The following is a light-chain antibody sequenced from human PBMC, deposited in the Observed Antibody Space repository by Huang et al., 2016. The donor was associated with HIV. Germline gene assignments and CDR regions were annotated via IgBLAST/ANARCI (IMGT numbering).Light chain of an antibody. V-gene: IGKV1-33*01. CDR2: DAS. CDR3: QQYDNLSLA. CDR1: QDIGKH. J-gene: IGKJ4*01. Sequence: DIQMTQSPSSLSASVGDRVTVTCQASQDIGKHLNWYQHKPGGAPKLLIHDASNLETGGPSRFSGSGSGIHFTFTIRSLQPEDIATYYCQQYDNLSLAFGGGTKVEIK.